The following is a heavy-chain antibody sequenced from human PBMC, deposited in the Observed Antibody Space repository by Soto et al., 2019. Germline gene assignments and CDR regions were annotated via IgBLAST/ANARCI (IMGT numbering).Heavy chain of an antibody. Sequence: GASVKVSCKASGYTFTSYGISWVRQAPGQGLEWMGWISAYNGNTNYAQKLQGRVTMTTDTSTSTAYMELRSLRSDDTAVYYCARVLVGALTYGAFDIWGQGTMVTVSS. J-gene: IGHJ3*02. CDR1: GYTFTSYG. V-gene: IGHV1-18*01. D-gene: IGHD1-26*01. CDR3: ARVLVGALTYGAFDI. CDR2: ISAYNGNT.